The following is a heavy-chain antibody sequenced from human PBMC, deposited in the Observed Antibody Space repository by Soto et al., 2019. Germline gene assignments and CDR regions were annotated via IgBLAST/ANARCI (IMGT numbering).Heavy chain of an antibody. D-gene: IGHD3-16*02. V-gene: IGHV1-8*01. CDR2: MNPNSGNT. CDR1: GYTFTSYD. Sequence: QVQLVQSGAEVKKPGASVKVSCKASGYTFTSYDINWVRQATGQGLEWMGWMNPNSGNTGYAQKFQGRVTRTRNTSISTAYRELSSLRSEDAAVYYCARRRTDGYRGWFDPWGQGALVTVSS. CDR3: ARRRTDGYRGWFDP. J-gene: IGHJ5*02.